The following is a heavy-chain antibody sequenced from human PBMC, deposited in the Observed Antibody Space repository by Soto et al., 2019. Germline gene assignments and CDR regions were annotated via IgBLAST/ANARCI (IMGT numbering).Heavy chain of an antibody. V-gene: IGHV4-59*01. D-gene: IGHD3-3*01. Sequence: SETLSLTCTVSGGSISRYYWSWIRQPPGKGLEWIGYIYYSGSTNYNPSLKSRVTISVDTSKNQFSLKLSSVTAADTAVYYCARVFDFWSGYSYFDYWGQGTLVTVSS. CDR2: IYYSGST. CDR3: ARVFDFWSGYSYFDY. J-gene: IGHJ4*02. CDR1: GGSISRYY.